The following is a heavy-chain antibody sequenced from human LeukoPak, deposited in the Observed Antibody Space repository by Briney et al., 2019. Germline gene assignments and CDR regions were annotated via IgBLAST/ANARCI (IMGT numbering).Heavy chain of an antibody. Sequence: QPGGSLRLSCAASGFTFSSHAMHWVRQAPGKGLEWVAVVSREGSQSYFADSVKGRFTISRDNSQNTLFLQMDSLRPEDTALYYCARDLLNYAPGIYYSVGIFDNWGQGILVTVSS. CDR3: ARDLLNYAPGIYYSVGIFDN. V-gene: IGHV3-30*04. CDR2: VSREGSQS. D-gene: IGHD3-10*01. CDR1: GFTFSSHA. J-gene: IGHJ4*02.